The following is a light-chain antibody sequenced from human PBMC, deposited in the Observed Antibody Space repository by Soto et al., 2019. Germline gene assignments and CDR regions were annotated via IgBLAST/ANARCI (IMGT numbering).Light chain of an antibody. Sequence: EIVLTQSPAILSMSPGERATLSCRASQSVSSYFAWYQQKPGQAPRLLIYDASNRATGVPARFSGSGSGTDFTLTISSLEPQDFEVYYCQQGRYWPVTFGQGTKVDIK. CDR1: QSVSSY. CDR3: QQGRYWPVT. V-gene: IGKV3-11*01. CDR2: DAS. J-gene: IGKJ1*01.